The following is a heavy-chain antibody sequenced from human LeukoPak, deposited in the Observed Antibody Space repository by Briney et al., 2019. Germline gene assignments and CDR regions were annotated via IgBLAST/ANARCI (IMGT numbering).Heavy chain of an antibody. J-gene: IGHJ4*02. CDR2: IIPIFGTA. Sequence: SVKVSCKASGGTFSSYAISWVRQAPGQGLEWMGGIIPIFGTANYAQKFQGRVTITTDESTGTAYMELSSLRSEDTAVYYCARGPIDYGGNILDYWGQGTLVTVSS. D-gene: IGHD4-23*01. V-gene: IGHV1-69*05. CDR3: ARGPIDYGGNILDY. CDR1: GGTFSSYA.